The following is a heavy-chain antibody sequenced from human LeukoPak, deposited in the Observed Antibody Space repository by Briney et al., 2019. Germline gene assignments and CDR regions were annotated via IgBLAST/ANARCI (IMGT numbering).Heavy chain of an antibody. CDR1: GYTFTSFG. CDR3: ARDYGPTHYYGSGTLLSPDY. Sequence: ASVKVSCKASGYTFTSFGVSWVRQAPGQGLEWMGWISAYNGNTNYAQKLQGRVTMTTDPSTGTAYMELRSLRSDDTAVYYCARDYGPTHYYGSGTLLSPDYWGQGTLVTVSS. CDR2: ISAYNGNT. J-gene: IGHJ4*02. D-gene: IGHD3-10*01. V-gene: IGHV1-18*01.